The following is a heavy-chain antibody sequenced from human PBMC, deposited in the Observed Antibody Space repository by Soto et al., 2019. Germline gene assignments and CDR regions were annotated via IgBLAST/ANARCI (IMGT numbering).Heavy chain of an antibody. V-gene: IGHV3-74*01. CDR2: INSDGTIT. D-gene: IGHD4-17*01. CDR1: GFTFSSYW. Sequence: EVQLVESGGALVQPGGPLRLSCAASGFTFSSYWMHWVRQAPGKGLVWVSRINSDGTITSHADSVKGRFTVSRDNAKNSLYLQMNSLRADDTAVYYCARVGYGNYHFDYWGQGILVTVSS. CDR3: ARVGYGNYHFDY. J-gene: IGHJ4*02.